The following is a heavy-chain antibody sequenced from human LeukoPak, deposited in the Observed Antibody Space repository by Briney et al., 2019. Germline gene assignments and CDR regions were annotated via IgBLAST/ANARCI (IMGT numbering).Heavy chain of an antibody. CDR3: ARDPLSGIAVA. D-gene: IGHD6-19*01. J-gene: IGHJ5*02. Sequence: SETLSLTCTVSGGSISSYYWSWLRQPPGKGLEWIGYIYYSGSTNYNPSLKSRVTISVDTSKNQFSLKLSSVTAADTAVYYCARDPLSGIAVAWGQGTLVTVSS. CDR2: IYYSGST. V-gene: IGHV4-59*01. CDR1: GGSISSYY.